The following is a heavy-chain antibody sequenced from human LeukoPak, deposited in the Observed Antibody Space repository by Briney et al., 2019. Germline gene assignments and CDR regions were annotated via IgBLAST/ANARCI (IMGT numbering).Heavy chain of an antibody. CDR3: AREVPYTLEVDY. D-gene: IGHD5-18*01. V-gene: IGHV4-61*02. CDR2: IYTRGST. Sequence: SETLSLTCTVSGVSISSGSYYWGWIRQPAGKGLEWIVRIYTRGSTNYNPSLKSRITISVDTSKNQFSLKLSSVTAADTAVYYCAREVPYTLEVDYWGQGTLVTVSS. CDR1: GVSISSGSYY. J-gene: IGHJ4*02.